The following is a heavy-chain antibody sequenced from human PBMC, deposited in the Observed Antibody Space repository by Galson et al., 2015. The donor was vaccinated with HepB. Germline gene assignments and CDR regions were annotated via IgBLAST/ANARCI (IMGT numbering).Heavy chain of an antibody. Sequence: LRLSCAASGFTFSEVWMNWVRQAPGKGLEWVGRIKNKTDGGTTDYAAPVKGRFTISRDDSKNTLYLQMNSLRTEDTAVYYCTTVSQKWLQLNYFDFWGQGALVSVSS. J-gene: IGHJ4*02. CDR3: TTVSQKWLQLNYFDF. CDR1: GFTFSEVW. V-gene: IGHV3-15*07. CDR2: IKNKTDGGTT. D-gene: IGHD5-24*01.